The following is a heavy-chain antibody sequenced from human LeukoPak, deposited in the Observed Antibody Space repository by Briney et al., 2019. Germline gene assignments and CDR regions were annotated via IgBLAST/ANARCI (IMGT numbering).Heavy chain of an antibody. D-gene: IGHD2-8*01. CDR3: ARDDVVLTVYAEYYFDY. V-gene: IGHV3-7*01. CDR2: IKQDGSEK. J-gene: IGHJ4*02. CDR1: GFTFSSYW. Sequence: GGSLRLSCAASGFTFSSYWMSWVRQAPGKGLEWVANIKQDGSEKYYVDSVKGRFTISRDNAKNSLYLQMNSLRAEDTAVYYCARDDVVLTVYAEYYFDYWGQGTLVTVSS.